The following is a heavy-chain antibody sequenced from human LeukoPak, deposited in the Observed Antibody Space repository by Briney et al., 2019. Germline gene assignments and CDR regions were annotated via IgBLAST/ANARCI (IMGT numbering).Heavy chain of an antibody. Sequence: GGPLRLSFAASGLTSRLYSRIWSPKAPGRGLEWVSSISSSSSYIHYTDSVKGRFTISRDNAKNSLYLQMSSLTAEDTALYYCARDSAELDYWGQGTLVTVSS. V-gene: IGHV3-21*01. CDR1: GLTSRLYS. D-gene: IGHD1-26*01. J-gene: IGHJ4*02. CDR2: ISSSSSYI. CDR3: ARDSAELDY.